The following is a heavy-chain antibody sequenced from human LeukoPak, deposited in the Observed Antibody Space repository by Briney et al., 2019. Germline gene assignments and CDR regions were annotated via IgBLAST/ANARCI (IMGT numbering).Heavy chain of an antibody. D-gene: IGHD3-3*01. CDR3: ARTPIFGVVTMPFDY. J-gene: IGHJ4*02. V-gene: IGHV3-23*01. Sequence: GGSLRLSCAASGFTFSNYAMSWVRQAPGKGLEWVSAISGNGGSTYNADSVKGRFTISRDNSKNTLYLHMTSLRAEDTALYYCARTPIFGVVTMPFDYWGQGTLVTVSP. CDR2: ISGNGGST. CDR1: GFTFSNYA.